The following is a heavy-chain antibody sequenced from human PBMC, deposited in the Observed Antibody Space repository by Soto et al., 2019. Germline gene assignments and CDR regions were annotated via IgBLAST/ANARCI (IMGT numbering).Heavy chain of an antibody. CDR3: ARGLGSSGYYDWFDP. D-gene: IGHD3-22*01. Sequence: GAPVKVSCKASGGTFSSYAISWVRQAPGQGLEWMGGIIPIFGTANYAQKFQGRVTITADESTSTAYMELSSLRSEDTAVYYCARGLGSSGYYDWFDPWGQGTLVTVSS. J-gene: IGHJ5*02. CDR2: IIPIFGTA. CDR1: GGTFSSYA. V-gene: IGHV1-69*13.